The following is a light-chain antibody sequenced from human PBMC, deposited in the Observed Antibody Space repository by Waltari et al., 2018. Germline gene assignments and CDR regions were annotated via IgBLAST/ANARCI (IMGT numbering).Light chain of an antibody. CDR2: STN. J-gene: IGLJ3*02. CDR1: SGSVSTSYY. CDR3: VLYMGGGIWV. Sequence: QTVVTQEPSFSVSPGGTVTLTCGLSSGSVSTSYYPSWYQQTPGQAPRTLIYSTNTRSSGVPDRFAGSILGNKAALIITGAQADDESDYYCVLYMGGGIWVFGGGTKLTVL. V-gene: IGLV8-61*01.